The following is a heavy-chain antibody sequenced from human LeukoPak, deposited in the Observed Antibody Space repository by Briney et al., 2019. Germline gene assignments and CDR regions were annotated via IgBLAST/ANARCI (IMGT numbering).Heavy chain of an antibody. D-gene: IGHD4-17*01. V-gene: IGHV3-73*01. CDR3: TRTYGDYEGAVDY. J-gene: IGHJ4*02. CDR1: GFTFSGSA. Sequence: GGSLRLSCAASGFTFSGSAMHWVRQASGKGLEWVGRIRSKANSYATAYAASVKGRFTISRDDSKNTAYLQMNSLKTEDTAVYYCTRTYGDYEGAVDYWGQGTLVTVSS. CDR2: IRSKANSYAT.